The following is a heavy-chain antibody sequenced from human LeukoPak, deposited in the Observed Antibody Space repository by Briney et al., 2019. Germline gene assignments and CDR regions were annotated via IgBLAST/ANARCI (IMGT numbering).Heavy chain of an antibody. D-gene: IGHD6-13*01. J-gene: IGHJ5*02. V-gene: IGHV4-4*07. Sequence: PSETLSLTCTVSGGSISSYCWSWIRQPAGKGLEWIGRIYTSGSTNYNPSLKSRVTMSVDTSKNQFSLKLSSVTAADTAVYYCARDASSSWFSWFDPWGQGTLVTVSS. CDR3: ARDASSSWFSWFDP. CDR2: IYTSGST. CDR1: GGSISSYC.